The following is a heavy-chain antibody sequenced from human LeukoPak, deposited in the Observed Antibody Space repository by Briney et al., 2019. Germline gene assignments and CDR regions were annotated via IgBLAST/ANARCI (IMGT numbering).Heavy chain of an antibody. V-gene: IGHV3-48*04. CDR3: ARGRYYDILTGPNYYYYYYMDV. Sequence: SGGSLRLSCTASGFTFSSYGMNWVRQAPGKGLEWVSYIRSTSNTIYYADSVKGRFTISRDNAKNSLYLQMNSLRAEDTAVYYCARGRYYDILTGPNYYYYYYMDVWGKGTTVTISS. D-gene: IGHD3-9*01. CDR1: GFTFSSYG. J-gene: IGHJ6*03. CDR2: IRSTSNTI.